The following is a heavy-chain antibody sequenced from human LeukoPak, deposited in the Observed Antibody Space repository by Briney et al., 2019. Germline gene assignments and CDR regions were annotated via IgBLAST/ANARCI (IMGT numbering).Heavy chain of an antibody. V-gene: IGHV1-2*02. CDR2: INPNSGGT. D-gene: IGHD3-22*01. Sequence: ASVKVSCKASGYTFTSYDINWVRQATGQGLEWMGWINPNSGGTNYAQKFQGRVTMTRDTSISTAYMELSRLRSDDTAVYYCARYYYDSSGYSFDYWGQGTLVTVSS. CDR3: ARYYYDSSGYSFDY. J-gene: IGHJ4*02. CDR1: GYTFTSYD.